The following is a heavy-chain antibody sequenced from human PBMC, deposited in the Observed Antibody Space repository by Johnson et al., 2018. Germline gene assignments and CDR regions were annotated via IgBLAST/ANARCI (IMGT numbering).Heavy chain of an antibody. V-gene: IGHV3-11*04. D-gene: IGHD6-6*01. CDR3: ARQSIAARHSRYYYYYYMDV. CDR2: ISSSGSTI. Sequence: QVQLVQSGGGLVKPGGSLRLSCAASGFTFSDYYMSWIRQAPGKGLEWVSYISSSGSTIYYAASVKGRFTIYRDNAKNSLYLQMKSLRAEDTAVYYGARQSIAARHSRYYYYYYMDVWGKGTTVTVSS. J-gene: IGHJ6*03. CDR1: GFTFSDYY.